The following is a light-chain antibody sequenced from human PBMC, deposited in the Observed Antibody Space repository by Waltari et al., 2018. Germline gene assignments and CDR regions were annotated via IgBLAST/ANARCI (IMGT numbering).Light chain of an antibody. V-gene: IGKV1-9*01. CDR3: QQLDTYPRT. CDR1: QGISNF. CDR2: AAS. J-gene: IGKJ1*01. Sequence: IQLTQSPSTLSASVGDRVTITCRASQGISNFLAWYQQKPGKAPEVLIFAASTLRTGVPSRFSGRGSGTDFTLTISSPQPEDFATYFCQQLDTYPRTFGQGTKVEIK.